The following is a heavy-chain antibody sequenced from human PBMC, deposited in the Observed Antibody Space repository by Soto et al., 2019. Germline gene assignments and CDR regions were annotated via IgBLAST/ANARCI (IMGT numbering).Heavy chain of an antibody. D-gene: IGHD6-19*01. CDR1: GGSISSYY. J-gene: IGHJ4*02. V-gene: IGHV4-59*08. CDR3: ARQVGGWAPWYFDY. CDR2: IYYSGST. Sequence: SETLSLTCTVSGGSISSYYWSWIRQPPGKGLEWIGYIYYSGSTNYNPSLKSRVTISVDTSKNQFSLKLSSVTAADTAVYHCARQVGGWAPWYFDYWGQGTLVTVSS.